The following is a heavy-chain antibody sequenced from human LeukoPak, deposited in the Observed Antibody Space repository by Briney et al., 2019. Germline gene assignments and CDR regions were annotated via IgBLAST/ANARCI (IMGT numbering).Heavy chain of an antibody. CDR3: ARDGSSYYDFWSGYYRTGGWFDP. Sequence: GGSLRLSCAASGFIFSDYYTSWIRQAPGKGLEWVSYISSSGGSRTYYADSVKGRFTISRDNAKNSLYLQMNSLRAEDTAVYYCARDGSSYYDFWSGYYRTGGWFDPWGQGTLVTVSS. D-gene: IGHD3-3*01. CDR1: GFIFSDYY. J-gene: IGHJ5*02. V-gene: IGHV3-11*04. CDR2: ISSSGGSRT.